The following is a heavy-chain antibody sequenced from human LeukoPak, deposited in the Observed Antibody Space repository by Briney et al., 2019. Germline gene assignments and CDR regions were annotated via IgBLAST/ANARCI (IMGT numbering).Heavy chain of an antibody. J-gene: IGHJ4*02. Sequence: SETLSLTCAVYGGSFSGYYWSWIRQPPGKGLEWIGEINHSGSTNYNPSLKSRVTISVDTSKNQFSLKLSSVTAADTAVYYCARGSPSKVTYYYDSSGYYYGYWGQGTLVTVSS. CDR2: INHSGST. CDR1: GGSFSGYY. CDR3: ARGSPSKVTYYYDSSGYYYGY. D-gene: IGHD3-22*01. V-gene: IGHV4-34*01.